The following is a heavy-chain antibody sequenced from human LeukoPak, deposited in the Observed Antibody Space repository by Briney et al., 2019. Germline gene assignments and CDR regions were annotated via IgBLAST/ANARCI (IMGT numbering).Heavy chain of an antibody. CDR3: ARAGVIVGALGDY. Sequence: GPTLGNPCPHSGSNFRSYVQHWVRQAPGKEREYVSAISSNGDSTYYANSVKGRFTISRDNSKNTLYLQMGSLRAEDMAVYYCARAGVIVGALGDYWGQGTLVTASS. CDR1: GSNFRSYV. J-gene: IGHJ4*02. V-gene: IGHV3-64*01. D-gene: IGHD1-26*01. CDR2: ISSNGDST.